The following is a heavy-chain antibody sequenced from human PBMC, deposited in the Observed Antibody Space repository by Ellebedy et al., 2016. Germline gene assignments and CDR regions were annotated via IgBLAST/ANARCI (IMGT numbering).Heavy chain of an antibody. Sequence: GESLKISCAVSGFTFSDYYMSWIRQAPGKGLEWVSHISGSSSYTTYADSVKGRFTISRDNAKNSLYLQMNSLRAEDTAVYYCARMTVGHYFDYWGQGTLVTVSS. CDR1: GFTFSDYY. D-gene: IGHD3/OR15-3a*01. V-gene: IGHV3-11*06. J-gene: IGHJ4*02. CDR3: ARMTVGHYFDY. CDR2: ISGSSSYT.